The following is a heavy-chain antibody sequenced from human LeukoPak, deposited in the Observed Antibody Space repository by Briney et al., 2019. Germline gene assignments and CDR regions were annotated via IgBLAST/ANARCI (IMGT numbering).Heavy chain of an antibody. CDR2: MYTSGRS. CDR3: ARHWHRYYYYMDV. CDR1: GGSISSYY. Sequence: SETLSLTCTVSGGSISSYYWSWIRQPPGKGLEWIGFMYTSGRSNYNPSLESRVTISVDTSTNQFSLKLRSVTAADTAMYYCARHWHRYYYYMDVWGKGTTVTVSS. J-gene: IGHJ6*03. V-gene: IGHV4-4*09.